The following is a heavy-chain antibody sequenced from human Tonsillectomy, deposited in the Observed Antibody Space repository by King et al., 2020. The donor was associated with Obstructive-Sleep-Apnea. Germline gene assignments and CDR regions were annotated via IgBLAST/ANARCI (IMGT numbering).Heavy chain of an antibody. CDR1: GFTFSSYG. CDR3: AKDLRYCGGDCYPYYFDY. CDR2: ISYDGSNK. J-gene: IGHJ4*02. V-gene: IGHV3-30*18. Sequence: VQLVESGGGVVQPGRSLRLSCAASGFTFSSYGMHWVRQAPGKGLEWVAVISYDGSNKYYADSVKGRFTISRDNSKNTLYLQMNSLRAEDTAVYYCAKDLRYCGGDCYPYYFDYWGQGTLVTVSS. D-gene: IGHD2-21*02.